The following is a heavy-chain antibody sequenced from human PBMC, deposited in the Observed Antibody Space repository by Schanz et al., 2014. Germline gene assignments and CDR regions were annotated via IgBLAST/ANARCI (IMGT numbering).Heavy chain of an antibody. CDR3: YGMDV. CDR1: GGSISSGGYS. V-gene: IGHV4-30-4*07. CDR2: IFFRGST. J-gene: IGHJ6*02. Sequence: QVQLQESGPGLVKPSQTLSLTCAVSGGSISSGGYSWSWIRQPPGKGLEWIGYIFFRGSTYYNPSRKSRVTISIDPSKNQFSLRLTSVTAADTAVYYCYGMDVWGQGTTVTVSS.